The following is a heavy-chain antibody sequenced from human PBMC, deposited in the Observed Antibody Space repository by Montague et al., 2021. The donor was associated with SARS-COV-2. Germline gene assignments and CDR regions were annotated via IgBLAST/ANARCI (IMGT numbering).Heavy chain of an antibody. J-gene: IGHJ1*01. V-gene: IGHV4-39*01. CDR2: IHYSGRT. D-gene: IGHD6-19*01. CDR1: GDSISRSTNH. CDR3: TRTTDDSALAATF. Sequence: SETLSLTCSVSGDSISRSTNHWGWIRQPPGKGLEWIASIHYSGRTYHNPPLTSRVTMSVDTSKNQFSLKLSSVTAADTAVYYCTRTTDDSALAATFWGQGTLVTVSS.